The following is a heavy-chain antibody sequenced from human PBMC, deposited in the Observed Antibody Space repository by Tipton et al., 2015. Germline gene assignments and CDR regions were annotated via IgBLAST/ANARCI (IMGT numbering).Heavy chain of an antibody. D-gene: IGHD1-26*01. CDR1: AYSISRAYY. J-gene: IGHJ4*02. CDR2: ISHSGNT. Sequence: TLSLTCAVSAYSISRAYYCGCIRQLPRKGLAWLGSISHSGNTYSYPSLKSRVTMSRDTSKNQFSLKLPSVTAADTAVYYCACQVDDSVRREYQTVADWGQGTLVTCSS. CDR3: ACQVDDSVRREYQTVAD. V-gene: IGHV4-38-2*01.